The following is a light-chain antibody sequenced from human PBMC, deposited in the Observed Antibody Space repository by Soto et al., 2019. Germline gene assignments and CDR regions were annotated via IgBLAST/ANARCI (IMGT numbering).Light chain of an antibody. J-gene: IGLJ1*01. V-gene: IGLV2-14*01. CDR3: SSYTNVNTLV. CDR2: EVS. Sequence: ALAQPASVSGSPGQSITISCTGTSSDIGIYDYVSWYQRHPGRAPQLMIYEVSNRPSGVSRRFTGSKSGNTASLTISGLQAEDEADYFCSSYTNVNTLVFGGGTKVTVL. CDR1: SSDIGIYDY.